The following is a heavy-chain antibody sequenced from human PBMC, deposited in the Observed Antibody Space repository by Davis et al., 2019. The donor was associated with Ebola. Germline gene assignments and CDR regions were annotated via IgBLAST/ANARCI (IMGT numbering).Heavy chain of an antibody. CDR1: GFTFSSYG. J-gene: IGHJ6*02. CDR2: ISYDGSNK. D-gene: IGHD6-6*01. V-gene: IGHV3-30*18. CDR3: AKDLTSSSPAEIFYYYYGMDV. Sequence: PGGSLRLSCAASGFTFSSYGMYWVRQAPGKGLEWVAVISYDGSNKYYADSVKGRFTISRDNSKNTLYLQMNSLRAEDTAVYYCAKDLTSSSPAEIFYYYYGMDVWGQGTTVTVSS.